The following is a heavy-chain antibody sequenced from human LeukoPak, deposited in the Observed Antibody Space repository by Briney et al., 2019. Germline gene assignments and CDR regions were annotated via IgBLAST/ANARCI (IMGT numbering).Heavy chain of an antibody. Sequence: AGGSLRLSCAASGFTFSSYAMSWVRQAPGKGLEWVSAISGSGGSTYYADSVKGRFTISRDNSKNTLYLQMNSLRAEDTAVYYCAKARHQTGTLYYFDHWGQGTLVTVSS. CDR1: GFTFSSYA. V-gene: IGHV3-23*01. J-gene: IGHJ4*02. D-gene: IGHD1-1*01. CDR3: AKARHQTGTLYYFDH. CDR2: ISGSGGST.